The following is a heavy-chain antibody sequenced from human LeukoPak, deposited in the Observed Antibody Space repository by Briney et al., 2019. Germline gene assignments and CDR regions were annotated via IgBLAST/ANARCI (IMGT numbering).Heavy chain of an antibody. CDR2: INSGSLYI. Sequence: GGSLRLSCAASGFSFNTYSMNWVRQAPGKGLEWVSSINSGSLYIFYADSVKGRFTISRDNTKTSLYLQMNSLRADDTAVYYCARGIRDDGPGNLDYWGQGTLVTVSS. D-gene: IGHD4-17*01. V-gene: IGHV3-21*01. CDR1: GFSFNTYS. CDR3: ARGIRDDGPGNLDY. J-gene: IGHJ4*02.